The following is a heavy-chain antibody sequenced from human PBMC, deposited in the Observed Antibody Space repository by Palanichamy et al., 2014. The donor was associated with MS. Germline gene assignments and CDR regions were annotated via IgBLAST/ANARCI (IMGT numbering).Heavy chain of an antibody. CDR3: ASPTHGGTAMVRY. V-gene: IGHV4-39*01. Sequence: QLQLQESGPGLVKPSETLSLTCTASGGSISSGTYYWGWNPPAPGKGLEWIGSIYYSGSTYYNPSLKSRVTISVDTSKNQFSLRLSSVTAADTAVYYCASPTHGGTAMVRYWGQGTLVTVSS. CDR2: IYYSGST. CDR1: GGSISSGTYY. J-gene: IGHJ4*02. D-gene: IGHD5-18*01.